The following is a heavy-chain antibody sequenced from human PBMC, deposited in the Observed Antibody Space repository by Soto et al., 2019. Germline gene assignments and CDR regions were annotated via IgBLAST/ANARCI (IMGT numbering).Heavy chain of an antibody. Sequence: SETLSLTCTVSGDSISSNSHYWGWIRQPPGKGLESIANIYYDGNTYYNPSLKSRVTISLDTSKNQFSLRLNSVTAADTAVYYCASIYDSSGYYYGNNWFDPWGQGTLVTVSS. CDR3: ASIYDSSGYYYGNNWFDP. CDR1: GDSISSNSHY. D-gene: IGHD3-22*01. V-gene: IGHV4-39*01. J-gene: IGHJ5*02. CDR2: IYYDGNT.